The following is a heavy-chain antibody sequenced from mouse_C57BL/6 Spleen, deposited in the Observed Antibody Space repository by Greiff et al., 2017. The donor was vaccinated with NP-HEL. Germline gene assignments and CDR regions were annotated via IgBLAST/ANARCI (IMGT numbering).Heavy chain of an antibody. J-gene: IGHJ2*01. CDR2: IYPGDGDT. Sequence: QVHVKQSGPELVKPGASVKISCKASGYAFSSSWMNWVKQRPGKGLEWIGRIYPGDGDTNYNGKFKGKATLTADKSSSTAYMQLSSLTSEDSVVYFCAREGAYYSNLYYFDYWGQGTTLTVSS. CDR1: GYAFSSSW. V-gene: IGHV1-82*01. CDR3: AREGAYYSNLYYFDY. D-gene: IGHD2-5*01.